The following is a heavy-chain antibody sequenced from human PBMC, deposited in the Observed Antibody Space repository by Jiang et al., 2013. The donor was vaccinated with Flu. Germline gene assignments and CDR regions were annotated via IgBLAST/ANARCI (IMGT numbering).Heavy chain of an antibody. D-gene: IGHD5-12*01. CDR3: ARSKSGFSYYYYYYGMDV. Sequence: KSRVTISVDTSKNQFSLKLSSVTAADTAVYYCARSKSGFSYYYYYYGMDVWGQGTTVTVSS. V-gene: IGHV4-39*01. J-gene: IGHJ6*02.